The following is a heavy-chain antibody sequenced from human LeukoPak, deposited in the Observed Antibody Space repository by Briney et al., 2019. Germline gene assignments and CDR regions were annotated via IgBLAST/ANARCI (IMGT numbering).Heavy chain of an antibody. J-gene: IGHJ4*02. Sequence: KPSETLSLTCAFACYSISSGYYWVWIRQPPGKGLEWIGSIYHSGSTYYNTSLKSRVTISVDTSKNQSSLKLSSVTAADTAVYYRASPVFLGYWGQGTLVTVSS. CDR2: IYHSGST. D-gene: IGHD3-3*01. V-gene: IGHV4-38-2*01. CDR3: ASPVFLGY. CDR1: CYSISSGYY.